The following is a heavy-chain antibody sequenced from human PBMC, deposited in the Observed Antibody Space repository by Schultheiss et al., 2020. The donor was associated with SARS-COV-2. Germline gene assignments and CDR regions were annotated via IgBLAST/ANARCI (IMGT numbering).Heavy chain of an antibody. CDR1: GYKFTSYG. CDR2: ISAYNGNT. J-gene: IGHJ4*02. CDR3: ARTTVVTPGGTGY. D-gene: IGHD4-23*01. Sequence: GESLKISCQASGYKFTSYGISWVRQAPGQGLEWMGWISAYNGNTNYAQKLQGRVTMTTDTSTSTAYMELRSLRSDDTAVYYCARTTVVTPGGTGYWGQGTLVTVSS. V-gene: IGHV1-18*01.